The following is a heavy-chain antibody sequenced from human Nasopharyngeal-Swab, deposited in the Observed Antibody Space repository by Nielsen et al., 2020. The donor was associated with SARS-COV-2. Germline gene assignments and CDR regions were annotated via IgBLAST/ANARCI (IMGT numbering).Heavy chain of an antibody. Sequence: WIRQPPGKGLEWIGYIYYSGSTNYNPSLKSRVTISVDTSKNQFSLKLSSVTAADTAVYYCARDIQWYSSSWYQPAGWFDPWGQGTLVTVSP. D-gene: IGHD6-13*01. CDR3: ARDIQWYSSSWYQPAGWFDP. J-gene: IGHJ5*02. V-gene: IGHV4-59*01. CDR2: IYYSGST.